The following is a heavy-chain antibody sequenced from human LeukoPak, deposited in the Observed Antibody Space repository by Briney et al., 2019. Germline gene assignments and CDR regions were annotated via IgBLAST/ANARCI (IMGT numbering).Heavy chain of an antibody. Sequence: GGSLRLSCAASGFTFSSYWMSWVRQAPGKGLEWVANIKQDGSEKYYVDSVKGRFAISRDNAKNSLYLQMNSLRAEDTAVYYCASLHLLRYFDWLLFSGNAFDIWGQGTMVTVSS. CDR2: IKQDGSEK. V-gene: IGHV3-7*01. D-gene: IGHD3-9*01. J-gene: IGHJ3*02. CDR3: ASLHLLRYFDWLLFSGNAFDI. CDR1: GFTFSSYW.